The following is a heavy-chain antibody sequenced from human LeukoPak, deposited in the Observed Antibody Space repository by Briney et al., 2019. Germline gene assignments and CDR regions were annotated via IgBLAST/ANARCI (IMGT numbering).Heavy chain of an antibody. J-gene: IGHJ6*02. CDR2: IYYSGST. V-gene: IGHV4-59*01. CDR3: ARGVREYQLPYYYYGMDV. CDR1: GGSISSYY. Sequence: SETLSLTCTVSGGSISSYYWSWIRQPPGKGLEWIGYIYYSGSTNYNPSLKSRVTISVDTSKNQFSLKLSSVTAADTAVYYCARGVREYQLPYYYYGMDVWGQGTTVTVSS. D-gene: IGHD2-2*01.